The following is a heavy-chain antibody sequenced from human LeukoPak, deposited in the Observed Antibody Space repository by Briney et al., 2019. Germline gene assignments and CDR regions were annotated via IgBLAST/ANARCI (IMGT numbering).Heavy chain of an antibody. CDR2: ISYDGSNK. CDR1: GFTVSSNY. CDR3: ARNPFGY. V-gene: IGHV3-30-3*01. Sequence: SGGSLRLSCAASGFTVSSNYMSWVRQAPGKGLEWVAVISYDGSNKYYADSVKGRFTISRDNSKNTLYLQMNSLRAEDTAVYYCARNPFGYWGQGTLVTVSS. J-gene: IGHJ4*02.